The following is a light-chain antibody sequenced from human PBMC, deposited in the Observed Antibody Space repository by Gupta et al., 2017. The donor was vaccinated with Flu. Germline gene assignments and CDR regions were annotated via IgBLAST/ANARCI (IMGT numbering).Light chain of an antibody. CDR1: QSVSSDY. CDR2: GAS. CDR3: QVSGT. V-gene: IGKV3-20*01. Sequence: PGESATLSCGASQSVSSDYLAWYQQKPGQAPRLVIYGASKRATGIPDRFSGSGSGTVFTLTISRLESEDFAVYYCQVSGTFGQGTKVEIK. J-gene: IGKJ1*01.